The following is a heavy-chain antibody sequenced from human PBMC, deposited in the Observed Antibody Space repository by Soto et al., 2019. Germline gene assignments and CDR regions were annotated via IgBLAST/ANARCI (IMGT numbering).Heavy chain of an antibody. D-gene: IGHD1-26*01. CDR2: ISYDGSNK. J-gene: IGHJ4*02. CDR1: GFTFSSYG. V-gene: IGHV3-30*18. Sequence: QVQLVESGGGVVQPGRSLRLSCAASGFTFSSYGMHWVRQAPGKGLEWVAVISYDGSNKYYADSVKGRFTISRDNSKNTLYLQMNSLRAEDTAVYYCAKGPRYSGSYMLDYWGQGTLVTVSS. CDR3: AKGPRYSGSYMLDY.